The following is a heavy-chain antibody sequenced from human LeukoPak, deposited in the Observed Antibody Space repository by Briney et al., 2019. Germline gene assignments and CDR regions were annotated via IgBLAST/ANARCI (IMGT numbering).Heavy chain of an antibody. D-gene: IGHD3-22*01. J-gene: IGHJ4*02. CDR3: ARETFYYDSSGYSKTDY. V-gene: IGHV4-61*09. CDR2: IYTSGST. CDR1: GGSISSGSYY. Sequence: SQTLSLTCTVSGGSISSGSYYWRWLRQPAGKGLEWLGHIYTSGSTNYNPSLKSRVTISVDTSKNQFSLKLSSVTAADTAVYYCARETFYYDSSGYSKTDYWGQGTLVTVSS.